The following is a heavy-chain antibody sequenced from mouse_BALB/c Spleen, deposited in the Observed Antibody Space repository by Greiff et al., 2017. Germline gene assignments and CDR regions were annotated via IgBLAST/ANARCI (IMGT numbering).Heavy chain of an antibody. V-gene: IGHV1-63*02. CDR2: IYPGGGYT. D-gene: IGHD1-1*02. J-gene: IGHJ1*01. CDR3: ARMGSDYYNYVNWYFDV. Sequence: QVQLQQSGAELVRPGTSVKLSCKAAGYTFTNYWIGWVKQRPGHGLEWIGDIYPGGGYTNYTEKFKGKATLTADTSSSTAYMQLNSLTSEDSAIYYCARMGSDYYNYVNWYFDVWGAGTTVTVSS. CDR1: GYTFTNYW.